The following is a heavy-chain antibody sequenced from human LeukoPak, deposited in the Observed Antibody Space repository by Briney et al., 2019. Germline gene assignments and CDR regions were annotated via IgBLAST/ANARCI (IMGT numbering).Heavy chain of an antibody. J-gene: IGHJ4*02. Sequence: GGSLRLSCAASGFTFSDYGIHWVRQALGKGLEWVAVIWSDGSNKYYADSVKGRFTISRDNSKKTLYLQMNSLRVEDTAVYYCVRASGSFDYWGQGTLVTVSS. CDR3: VRASGSFDY. D-gene: IGHD3-10*01. CDR1: GFTFSDYG. V-gene: IGHV3-33*01. CDR2: IWSDGSNK.